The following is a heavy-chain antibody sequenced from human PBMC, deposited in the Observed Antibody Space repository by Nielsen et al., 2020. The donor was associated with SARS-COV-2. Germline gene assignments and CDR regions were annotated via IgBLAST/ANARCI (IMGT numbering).Heavy chain of an antibody. V-gene: IGHV4-34*01. CDR1: GGSFSGYY. CDR3: ARGLYNLDY. D-gene: IGHD1-1*01. J-gene: IGHJ4*02. Sequence: SETLSLTCAVYGGSFSGYYWSWIRQPPGKGLEWIGEINHSGSTNYNPSLKSRVTISVDTSKNQFSLKLSSVTAADTAVYYCARGLYNLDYWGQGTLVTVSS. CDR2: INHSGST.